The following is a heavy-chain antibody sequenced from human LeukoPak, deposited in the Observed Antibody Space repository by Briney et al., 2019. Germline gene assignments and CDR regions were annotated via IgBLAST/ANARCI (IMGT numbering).Heavy chain of an antibody. Sequence: GGSLRLPCAASGFTFSSYSMNWVRQAPGKGLEWLSSISSSNFYIYYSDSIKGRFTISRDDAKNSLYLQMNSLRAEDTAVYYCARVLDGYNPSPCDYWGQGTLVTVSS. CDR3: ARVLDGYNPSPCDY. V-gene: IGHV3-21*01. J-gene: IGHJ4*02. CDR2: ISSSNFYI. CDR1: GFTFSSYS. D-gene: IGHD5-24*01.